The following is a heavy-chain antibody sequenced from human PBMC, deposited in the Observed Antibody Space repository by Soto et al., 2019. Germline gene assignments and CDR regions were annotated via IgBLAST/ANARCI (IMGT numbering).Heavy chain of an antibody. V-gene: IGHV1-2*02. D-gene: IGHD1-7*01. CDR2: INPNSGGT. J-gene: IGHJ4*02. CDR3: ARENWNYDCDY. CDR1: GYTFTGYY. Sequence: ASVKVSCKASGYTFTGYYMHWVRQAPGQGLEWVGWINPNSGGTNYAQKFQGRVTMTRDMSFSTAYMELSRLGSDDTAVYYCARENWNYDCDYWGQGTLVTVSS.